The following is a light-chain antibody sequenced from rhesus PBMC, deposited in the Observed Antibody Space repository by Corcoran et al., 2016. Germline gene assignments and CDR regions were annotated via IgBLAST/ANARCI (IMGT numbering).Light chain of an antibody. Sequence: DIQMTQSPSSLSASVGDTVTITCRASQGISSWLAWYQQKPGKAPKLLIYKASNLQSGVPSRFSGSGSGTAFTLTISSLQSDDFVTYYCQQYSSRPLTFGQGTKVEIK. J-gene: IGKJ1*01. CDR1: QGISSW. CDR2: KAS. CDR3: QQYSSRPLT. V-gene: IGKV1-22*01.